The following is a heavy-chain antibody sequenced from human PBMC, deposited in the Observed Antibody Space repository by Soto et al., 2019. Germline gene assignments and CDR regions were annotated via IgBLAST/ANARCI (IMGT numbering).Heavy chain of an antibody. V-gene: IGHV1-2*02. CDR1: GYTFIGYY. CDR3: ARDIYCSSDTCYSNWFDT. CDR2: INPNSGGT. Sequence: GASVKVSCKASGYTFIGYYIHWVRQAPGQGLEWMGWINPNSGGTNYAQKFQGRVTMTRDTSISTAYMELSRLRSGDTAVYYCARDIYCSSDTCYSNWFDTWGQGTLVTVSS. D-gene: IGHD2-15*01. J-gene: IGHJ5*02.